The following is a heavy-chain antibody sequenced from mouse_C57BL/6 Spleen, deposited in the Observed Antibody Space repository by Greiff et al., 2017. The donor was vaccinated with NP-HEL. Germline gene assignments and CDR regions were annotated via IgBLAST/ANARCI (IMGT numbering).Heavy chain of an antibody. CDR3: ARRAITTVVATDYYAMDY. J-gene: IGHJ4*01. V-gene: IGHV1-81*01. Sequence: VKLQESGAELARPGASVKLSCKASGYTFTSYGISWVKQRTGQGLEWIGEIYPRSGNTYYNEKFKGKATLTADKSSSTAYMELRSLTSEDSAVYFCARRAITTVVATDYYAMDYWGQGTSVTVSS. CDR1: GYTFTSYG. D-gene: IGHD1-1*01. CDR2: IYPRSGNT.